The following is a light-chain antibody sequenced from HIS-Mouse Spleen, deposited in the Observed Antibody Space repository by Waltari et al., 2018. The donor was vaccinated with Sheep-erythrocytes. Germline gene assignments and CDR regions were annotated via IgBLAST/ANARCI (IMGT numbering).Light chain of an antibody. CDR1: KLGDKY. V-gene: IGLV3-1*01. J-gene: IGLJ2*01. Sequence: SYELTQPPTVSVSPGQTASITCSGDKLGDKYACWYQQKPGQSPVLVIYQDSKRPSGIPARFCGSNSGNTATLTVSGTQAMDEADYYCQAWDSSTVVFGGGTKLTVL. CDR3: QAWDSSTVV. CDR2: QDS.